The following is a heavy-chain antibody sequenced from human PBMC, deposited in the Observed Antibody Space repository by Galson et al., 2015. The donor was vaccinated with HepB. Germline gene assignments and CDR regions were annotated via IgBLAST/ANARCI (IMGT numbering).Heavy chain of an antibody. CDR1: GSTFSSYV. V-gene: IGHV3-23*01. Sequence: SLRLSCAASGSTFSSYVMGWVRQAPGKGLEWVPAIRSSGDTTHYADSAKGRFTISRDNSRSTLFLQMNSLGVEDTAVYYCARDLESDADWNFDLWGRGTLVTVSS. J-gene: IGHJ2*01. D-gene: IGHD3-3*01. CDR3: ARDLESDADWNFDL. CDR2: IRSSGDTT.